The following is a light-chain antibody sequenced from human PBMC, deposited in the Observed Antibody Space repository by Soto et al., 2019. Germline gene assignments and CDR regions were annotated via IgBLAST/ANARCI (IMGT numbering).Light chain of an antibody. Sequence: EIVLTQSPGTLSLSPGERATLSCRASQSVGTYLAWYQQKPGQAPRLLIFDASKRATGIPARFSGSGSGTDFTLTISRLEPEDFAVYYCQQYGSSGTFGQGTKVDIK. CDR3: QQYGSSGT. CDR2: DAS. V-gene: IGKV3-20*01. CDR1: QSVGTY. J-gene: IGKJ1*01.